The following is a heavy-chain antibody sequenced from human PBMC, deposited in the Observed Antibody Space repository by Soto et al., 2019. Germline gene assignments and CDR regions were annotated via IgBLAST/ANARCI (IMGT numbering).Heavy chain of an antibody. CDR3: ARGGGVGFGDYTTGGMDV. J-gene: IGHJ6*02. D-gene: IGHD2-8*02. Sequence: ASVKASCKSSGYTFTRYAMHCVRQAPGQRLEWMGWINAGNGNTKYSQKFQGRVTIIRDTSTSTAYMELSSLRSEDTAVYYCARGGGVGFGDYTTGGMDVWGQGTTVTVSS. CDR1: GYTFTRYA. CDR2: INAGNGNT. V-gene: IGHV1-3*01.